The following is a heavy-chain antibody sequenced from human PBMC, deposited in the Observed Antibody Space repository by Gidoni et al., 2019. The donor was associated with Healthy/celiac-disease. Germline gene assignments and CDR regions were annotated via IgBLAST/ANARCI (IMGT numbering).Heavy chain of an antibody. CDR2: ISSSSSTI. CDR1: GFTFSSYS. J-gene: IGHJ4*02. V-gene: IGHV3-48*02. D-gene: IGHD1-26*01. Sequence: EVQLVVSGGGLVQPGGSLRLSCDASGFTFSSYSMNWVRQAPGKGLEWVSYISSSSSTIYYADSVKGRFTISRDNAKNSLYLQMNSLRDEDTAVYYCARDHGSYYVYYFDYWGQGTLVTVSS. CDR3: ARDHGSYYVYYFDY.